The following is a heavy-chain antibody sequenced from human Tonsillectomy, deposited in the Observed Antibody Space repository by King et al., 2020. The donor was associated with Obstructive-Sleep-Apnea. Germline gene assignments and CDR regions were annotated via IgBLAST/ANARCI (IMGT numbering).Heavy chain of an antibody. Sequence: QLVQSGGGVVQPGRSLRLSCAASGFTFSTFGMHWVRQAPGKGLEWVAVISYDVSNKYYADSVKGRFTISRDNSKNTVYLQMNSLRAEDTAVYYCAKETFSGWTKIDYWGQRTLVTVSS. D-gene: IGHD6-19*01. J-gene: IGHJ4*02. V-gene: IGHV3-30*18. CDR1: GFTFSTFG. CDR2: ISYDVSNK. CDR3: AKETFSGWTKIDY.